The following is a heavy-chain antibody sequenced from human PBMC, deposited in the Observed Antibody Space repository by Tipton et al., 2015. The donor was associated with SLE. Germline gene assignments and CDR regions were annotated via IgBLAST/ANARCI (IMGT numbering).Heavy chain of an antibody. Sequence: TLSLTCAVYGGSFSGYHLPWLRQPPGQGLEWIGEIADTGSPNYNPSLKSRVTISLDTSKSQFSLILNSLTAADTAVYYCARGPFQRWPPGAYWGQGTLVTVSS. D-gene: IGHD6-19*01. CDR1: GGSFSGYH. V-gene: IGHV4-34*01. CDR2: IADTGSP. CDR3: ARGPFQRWPPGAY. J-gene: IGHJ4*02.